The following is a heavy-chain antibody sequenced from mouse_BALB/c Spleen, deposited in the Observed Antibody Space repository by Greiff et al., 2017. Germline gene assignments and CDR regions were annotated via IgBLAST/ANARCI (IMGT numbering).Heavy chain of an antibody. D-gene: IGHD2-4*01. CDR1: GFTFSSYG. J-gene: IGHJ3*01. Sequence: EVHLLESGGGLVQPGGSLKLSCAASGFTFSSYGMSWVRQTPDKRLELVATINSNGGSTYYPDSVKGRFTISRDSAKNTLYLQMSSLKSEDTAMYYCAREVYYEPSRFAYWGQGTLVTVSA. V-gene: IGHV5-6-3*01. CDR2: INSNGGST. CDR3: AREVYYEPSRFAY.